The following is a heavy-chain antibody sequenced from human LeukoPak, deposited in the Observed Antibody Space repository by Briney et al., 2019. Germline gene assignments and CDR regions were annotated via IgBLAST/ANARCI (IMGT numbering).Heavy chain of an antibody. Sequence: ASVKVSCKASGYTFTSYAIHWIRQAPGQRLEWMGWINAGNGNTKSSQKFQGRVTISRDTSASTAYMELSSLRSEDTAVYYCARVRGEYSYGYSDYWGQGTLVTVSS. D-gene: IGHD5-18*01. CDR1: GYTFTSYA. CDR2: INAGNGNT. V-gene: IGHV1-3*01. J-gene: IGHJ4*02. CDR3: ARVRGEYSYGYSDY.